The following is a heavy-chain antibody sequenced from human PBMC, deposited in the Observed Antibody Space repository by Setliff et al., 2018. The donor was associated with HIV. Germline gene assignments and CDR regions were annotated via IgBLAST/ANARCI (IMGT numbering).Heavy chain of an antibody. V-gene: IGHV4-39*07. J-gene: IGHJ5*02. CDR3: ARVGAFGVGGWFDP. CDR2: IYYSGST. CDR1: GDSISSSTYY. Sequence: PSETLSLTCTVSGDSISSSTYYWGWIRQPPGTGLEWIGSIYYSGSTYYNPSLQSRVTISVDTSENQFSLKLSSVTAADTAMYYCARVGAFGVGGWFDPWGQGSLVTVSS. D-gene: IGHD3-3*01.